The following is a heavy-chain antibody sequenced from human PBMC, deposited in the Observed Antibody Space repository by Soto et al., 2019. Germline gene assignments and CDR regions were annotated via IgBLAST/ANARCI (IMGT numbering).Heavy chain of an antibody. Sequence: ASVKVSCKASGYTFTNYDINWVRQAPGQGLEWMGWISAYNGDTSYAQKLQGRVTMTTDTSTSTAYMELRSLRSDDTAVYYCARSGLPDPVVVVGHTPFDPWGQGTLVTVYS. CDR2: ISAYNGDT. J-gene: IGHJ5*02. V-gene: IGHV1-18*01. CDR1: GYTFTNYD. CDR3: ARSGLPDPVVVVGHTPFDP. D-gene: IGHD2-15*01.